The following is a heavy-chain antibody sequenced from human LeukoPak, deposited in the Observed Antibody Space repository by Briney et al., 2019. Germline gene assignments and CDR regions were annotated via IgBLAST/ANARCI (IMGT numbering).Heavy chain of an antibody. CDR1: GFTFSSNS. Sequence: GGSLRLSCAASGFTFSSNSMSWVRQAPGKRLEWVSSISSSSSYIYYADSVKGRFTISRDNAKKSLYLQMNSLRAEDTAVYYCARDAEVGTLFGVLSRYNWFDPWGQGALVTVSS. V-gene: IGHV3-21*01. CDR3: ARDAEVGTLFGVLSRYNWFDP. CDR2: ISSSSSYI. D-gene: IGHD3-3*01. J-gene: IGHJ5*02.